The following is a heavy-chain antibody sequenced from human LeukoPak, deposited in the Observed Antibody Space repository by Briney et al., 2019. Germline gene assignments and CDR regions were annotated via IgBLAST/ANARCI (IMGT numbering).Heavy chain of an antibody. CDR2: INPSGGST. CDR3: AGAARPNWFDP. V-gene: IGHV1-46*01. Sequence: ASVKVSCKASGYTFTSYYMHWVRQAPGQGLERMGIINPSGGSTSYAQKFQGRVTMTRDMSTSTVYMELSSLRSEDTAVYYCAGAARPNWFDPWGQGTLVTVSS. J-gene: IGHJ5*02. CDR1: GYTFTSYY. D-gene: IGHD6-6*01.